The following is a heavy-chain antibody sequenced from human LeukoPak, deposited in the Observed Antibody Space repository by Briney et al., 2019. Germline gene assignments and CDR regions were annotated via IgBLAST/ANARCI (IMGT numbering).Heavy chain of an antibody. CDR1: GLTVSSY. CDR3: ARPPYGGVDY. Sequence: GGCLRLSCVASGLTVSSYMSWVRQAPGKGLEWVSVIYSGGSIYYADSVKGRFTISRDKSKNTLYLQMNSLRAEDAAVYYCARPPYGGVDYWGQGTLVTVSS. D-gene: IGHD4-23*01. J-gene: IGHJ4*02. CDR2: IYSGGSI. V-gene: IGHV3-66*04.